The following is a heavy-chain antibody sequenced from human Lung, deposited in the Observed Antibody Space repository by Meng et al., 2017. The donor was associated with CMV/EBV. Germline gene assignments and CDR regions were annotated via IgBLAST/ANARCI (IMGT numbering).Heavy chain of an antibody. CDR1: GYTFTRYD. CDR2: MNTNSGNT. CDR3: AREEILVEASAVGRAKYYYSGMDA. D-gene: IGHD2-15*01. J-gene: IGHJ6*02. Sequence: ASVKVSCKASGYTFTRYDINWVRQAAGQGLEWMGWMNTNSGNTGYAQNFQGRVTMTRNTATGTAYMELTSLKSEDTAVYYCAREEILVEASAVGRAKYYYSGMDAWGQGTTVXVSS. V-gene: IGHV1-8*01.